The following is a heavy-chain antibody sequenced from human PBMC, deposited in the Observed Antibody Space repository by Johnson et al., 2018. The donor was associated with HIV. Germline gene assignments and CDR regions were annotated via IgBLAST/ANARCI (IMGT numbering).Heavy chain of an antibody. CDR1: AFSFSGYA. D-gene: IGHD3-9*01. J-gene: IGHJ3*02. CDR3: AKDGPVLRYFDWSDAFDI. Sequence: QMLLVESGGGVVQPGRSLRLSCTSAFSFSGYAMHWVRQAPGKGLAWVAVVSYDASNKYYADSVKGRFTISRDNSKNTLYLQMNSLRAEDTAVYYCAKDGPVLRYFDWSDAFDIWGQGTMVTVSS. V-gene: IGHV3-30*04. CDR2: VSYDASNK.